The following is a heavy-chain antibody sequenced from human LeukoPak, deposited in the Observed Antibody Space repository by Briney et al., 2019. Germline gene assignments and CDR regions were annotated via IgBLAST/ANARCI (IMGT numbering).Heavy chain of an antibody. CDR1: GGSFSGYY. Sequence: SETLSLTCAVYGGSFSGYYWSWIRQPPGKGLEWIGEINHSGSTNYNPSLKSRVTISVDTSKNQFSLKLSSVTAADTAVYYCARGATETTESRDTVYFDYWGQGTLVTVSS. J-gene: IGHJ4*02. D-gene: IGHD4-17*01. V-gene: IGHV4-34*01. CDR3: ARGATETTESRDTVYFDY. CDR2: INHSGST.